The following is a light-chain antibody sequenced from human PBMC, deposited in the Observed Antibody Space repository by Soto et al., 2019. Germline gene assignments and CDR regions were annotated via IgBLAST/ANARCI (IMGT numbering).Light chain of an antibody. V-gene: IGLV2-14*01. Sequence: QSVLTQPASVSGSPGQSITISCTGTSSDVGAYNYVSWYQQHPGKAPKLMIYDVSNRPSGVSNRFSGSKSGNTAPLTISGLQAEDEADYYCYSYTTSSTRVFGGGTKLTVL. CDR2: DVS. CDR1: SSDVGAYNY. J-gene: IGLJ2*01. CDR3: YSYTTSSTRV.